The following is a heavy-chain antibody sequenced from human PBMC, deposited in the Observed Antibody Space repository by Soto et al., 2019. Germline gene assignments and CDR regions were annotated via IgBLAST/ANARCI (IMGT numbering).Heavy chain of an antibody. Sequence: ASVKVSCKASGYTFTSYDINWVRQATGQGLEWMGWMNPNSGNTGYAQKFQGRVTMTRNTSISTAYMEPSSLRSEDTAVYYCARWGCSSTSCYYYYGMDVWGQGTTVTVSS. D-gene: IGHD2-2*01. V-gene: IGHV1-8*01. J-gene: IGHJ6*02. CDR2: MNPNSGNT. CDR3: ARWGCSSTSCYYYYGMDV. CDR1: GYTFTSYD.